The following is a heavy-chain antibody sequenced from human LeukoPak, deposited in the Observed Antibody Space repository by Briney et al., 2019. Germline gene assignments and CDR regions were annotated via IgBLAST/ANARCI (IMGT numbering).Heavy chain of an antibody. D-gene: IGHD1-26*01. Sequence: KTSETLSLTCTVSGGSISSQYWSWIRQPPGKGLEWIGYIYYTGSSNYNPSLKSRVSISIDTSKSQFSLNLNSVTAADTAVYYCAKADGSYYKERVAESKMPRAYYYYYMDVWGKGTTVTVSS. J-gene: IGHJ6*03. CDR3: AKADGSYYKERVAESKMPRAYYYYYMDV. CDR1: GGSISSQY. CDR2: IYYTGSS. V-gene: IGHV4-59*11.